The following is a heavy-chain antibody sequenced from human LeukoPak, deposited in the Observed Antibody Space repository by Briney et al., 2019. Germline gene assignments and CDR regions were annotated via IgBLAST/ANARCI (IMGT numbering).Heavy chain of an antibody. J-gene: IGHJ3*02. D-gene: IGHD3-22*01. CDR2: MNPNSGNT. V-gene: IGHV1-8*01. Sequence: ASVKVSCKASGYTFTSYDINWVRQATGQGLEWMGWMNPNSGNTGYAQKFQGRATMTRNTSISTAYMELSSLRSEDTAVYYCARGPSYDSSGYEYDAFDIWGQGTMVTVSS. CDR1: GYTFTSYD. CDR3: ARGPSYDSSGYEYDAFDI.